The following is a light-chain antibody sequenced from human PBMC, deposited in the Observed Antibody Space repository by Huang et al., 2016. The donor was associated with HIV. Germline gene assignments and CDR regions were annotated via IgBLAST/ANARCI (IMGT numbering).Light chain of an antibody. CDR2: RAS. J-gene: IGKJ1*01. Sequence: DIQMTQSPSSLSASVGDRVPITCRASQGISNSVAWYQQKAGKAPKLLLYRASRLQSGVPSRFSGSGSGTDYTLTISSLEPEDFATYYCQQFYGNPRTFGQGTKVEIK. V-gene: IGKV1-NL1*01. CDR1: QGISNS. CDR3: QQFYGNPRT.